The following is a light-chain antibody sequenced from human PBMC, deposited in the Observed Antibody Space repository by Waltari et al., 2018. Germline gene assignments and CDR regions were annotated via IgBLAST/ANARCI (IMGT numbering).Light chain of an antibody. CDR2: GNS. J-gene: IGLJ3*02. V-gene: IGLV1-40*01. Sequence: QSVLTQPPSVSGAPGQRVTISCTGSRSNIGAGSDVHWYQHLPGAAPRLLIFGNSKRPSGVPDRFSASKSDTSASLAITGVQAEDEADYYCQSYDSSLGVGVCGGGTKLTVL. CDR3: QSYDSSLGVGV. CDR1: RSNIGAGSD.